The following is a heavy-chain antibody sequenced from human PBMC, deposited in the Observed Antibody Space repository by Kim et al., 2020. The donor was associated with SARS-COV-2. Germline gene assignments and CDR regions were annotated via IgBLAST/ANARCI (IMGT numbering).Heavy chain of an antibody. CDR2: MNPNSGNT. V-gene: IGHV1-8*01. J-gene: IGHJ4*02. CDR3: ARGRVLRSLEWQKNYYFDY. CDR1: GYTFTSYD. Sequence: ASVKVSCKASGYTFTSYDINWVRQATGQGLEWMGWMNPNSGNTGYAQKFQGRVTMTRNTSISTAYMELSSLRSEDTAVYYCARGRVLRSLEWQKNYYFDYWGQGTLVTVSS. D-gene: IGHD3-3*01.